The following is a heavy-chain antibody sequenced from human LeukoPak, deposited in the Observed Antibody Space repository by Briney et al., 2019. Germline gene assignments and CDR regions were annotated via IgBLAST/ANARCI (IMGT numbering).Heavy chain of an antibody. V-gene: IGHV4-59*08. J-gene: IGHJ3*02. CDR1: GGSISSYY. D-gene: IGHD3-22*01. CDR3: ARGGYYYDSSGYYYRAFDI. CDR2: IYYSGST. Sequence: SETLSLTCTVSGGSISSYYWSWIRQPPWKGLEWIGYIYYSGSTNYNPSLKSRVTISVDTSKNQFSLKLSSVTAADTAVYYCARGGYYYDSSGYYYRAFDIWGQGTMVTASS.